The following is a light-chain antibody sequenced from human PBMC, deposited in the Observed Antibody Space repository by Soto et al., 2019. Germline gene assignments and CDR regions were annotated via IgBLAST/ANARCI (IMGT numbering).Light chain of an antibody. Sequence: DIQMTQSPSTLSASVGDRVTITCRASQSINSWLAWYQQKPGKAPNLLIYKASSLESGVPSRFSGSGSGTEFTLTISSLQPDDFATYYCQQYNSYPYTFGQGTQLEIK. CDR1: QSINSW. CDR3: QQYNSYPYT. V-gene: IGKV1-5*03. CDR2: KAS. J-gene: IGKJ2*01.